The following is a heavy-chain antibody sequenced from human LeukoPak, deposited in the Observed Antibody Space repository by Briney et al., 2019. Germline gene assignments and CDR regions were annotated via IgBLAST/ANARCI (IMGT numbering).Heavy chain of an antibody. V-gene: IGHV4-34*01. Sequence: SETLSLTCAVSGGSFSGFRWHWIRQPPGKGPEWIGEINHSGGTTYNPSLKSRVTISVDTSKNQFSLKLSSVTAADTAVYYCARHSGWGSGGPLGYWGQGTLVTVSS. CDR3: ARHSGWGSGGPLGY. CDR1: GGSFSGFR. J-gene: IGHJ4*02. CDR2: INHSGGT. D-gene: IGHD7-27*01.